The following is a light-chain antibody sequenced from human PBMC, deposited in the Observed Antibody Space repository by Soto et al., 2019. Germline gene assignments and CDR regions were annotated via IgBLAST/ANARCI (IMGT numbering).Light chain of an antibody. CDR1: QSLSSTY. J-gene: IGKJ4*01. V-gene: IGKV3-20*01. Sequence: EIVLTQSPGTLSLSPGERATLSCRASQSLSSTYLAWYQQKPGQAPRLLIYGASSRATGIPDRFIGSGSATDFTLTISRREPEDFAVYHCQQYGNSPPTVGGGTNVEI. CDR2: GAS. CDR3: QQYGNSPPT.